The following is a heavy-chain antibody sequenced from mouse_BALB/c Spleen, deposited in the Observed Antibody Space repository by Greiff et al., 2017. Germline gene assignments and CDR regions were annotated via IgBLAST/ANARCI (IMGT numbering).Heavy chain of an antibody. CDR3: ATHSRGYAMDY. CDR2: ISSGGGNT. Sequence: EVKLVESGGGLVKPGGSLKLSCAASGFTFSSYTMSWVRQTPEKRLEWVATISSGGGNTYYPDSVKGRFTISRDNAKNNLYLQMSSLRSEDTALYYCATHSRGYAMDYWGQGTSVTVSS. J-gene: IGHJ4*01. CDR1: GFTFSSYT. V-gene: IGHV5-9*03.